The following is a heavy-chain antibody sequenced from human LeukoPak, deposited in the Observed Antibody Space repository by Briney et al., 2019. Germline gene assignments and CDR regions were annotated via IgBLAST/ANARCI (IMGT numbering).Heavy chain of an antibody. CDR1: GFTFSTYS. CDR3: ARDYGYEIDY. CDR2: ISSSST. J-gene: IGHJ4*02. Sequence: GGSLRLSCAASGFTFSTYSMNWVRQAPGKGLEWVSSISSSSTYADSVKGRFTISRDSAKNSLYLQMNSLRVEDTAVYYCARDYGYEIDYWGQGTLVTVSS. D-gene: IGHD5-24*01. V-gene: IGHV3-21*01.